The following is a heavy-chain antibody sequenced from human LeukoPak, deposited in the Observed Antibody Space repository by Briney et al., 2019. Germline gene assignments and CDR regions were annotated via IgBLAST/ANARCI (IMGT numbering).Heavy chain of an antibody. Sequence: SETLSLTCTVSGGSVSSYYWSWVRQPPGKGLEWIGYYFTSGSTNYNPSLKSRVTISVTQSKNQFSLKLSSVTAADTAVYYCARWGSAAAVYAFDIWGQGTMVTVSS. CDR3: ARWGSAAAVYAFDI. V-gene: IGHV4-4*09. CDR2: YFTSGST. CDR1: GGSVSSYY. D-gene: IGHD6-13*01. J-gene: IGHJ3*02.